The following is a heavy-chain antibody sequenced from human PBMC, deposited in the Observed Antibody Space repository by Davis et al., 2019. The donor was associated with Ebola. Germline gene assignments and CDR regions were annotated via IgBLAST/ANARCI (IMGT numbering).Heavy chain of an antibody. CDR3: AKGRGGYRFGELLWN. V-gene: IGHV3-23*01. J-gene: IGHJ4*02. CDR1: GFSYSTYA. Sequence: PGGSLRLSCAASGFSYSTYAMTWVRQAPGKGLEWVSAVSSSGGSTFYADSVKGRFTISRDNSKSTLYLQMNSLRVEDTAVYYCAKGRGGYRFGELLWNWGQGTLVTVSS. D-gene: IGHD3-10*01. CDR2: VSSSGGST.